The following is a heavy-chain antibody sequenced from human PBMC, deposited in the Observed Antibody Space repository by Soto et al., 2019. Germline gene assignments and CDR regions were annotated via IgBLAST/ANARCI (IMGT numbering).Heavy chain of an antibody. CDR3: ARVCSTTSCYGAFDI. Sequence: VQLVESGGGLVQPGGSLRLSCAATGFTFSTYAIHWVRQAPGKGLEYVSLISGDGRSTYYANSVKGRFTISRDNSKNTLYLQMGSLRAEDMAVYHCARVCSTTSCYGAFDIWGQGTMVIVSS. V-gene: IGHV3-64*01. D-gene: IGHD2-2*01. CDR1: GFTFSTYA. J-gene: IGHJ3*02. CDR2: ISGDGRST.